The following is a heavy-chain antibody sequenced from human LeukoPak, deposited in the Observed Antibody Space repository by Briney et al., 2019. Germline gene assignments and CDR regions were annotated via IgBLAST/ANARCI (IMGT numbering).Heavy chain of an antibody. D-gene: IGHD6-13*01. CDR1: GFTFGDYA. CDR2: ISGSGGST. Sequence: GGSLRLSCTASGFTFGDYAMSWVRQAPGKGLEWVSAISGSGGSTYYADSVKGRFTISRDNSKNTLYLQMNSLRAEDTAVYYCAKWHSSSWYLRTWGQGTLVTVSS. V-gene: IGHV3-23*01. J-gene: IGHJ4*02. CDR3: AKWHSSSWYLRT.